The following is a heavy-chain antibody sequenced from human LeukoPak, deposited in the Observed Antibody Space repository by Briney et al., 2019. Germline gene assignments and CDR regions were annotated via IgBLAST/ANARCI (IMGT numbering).Heavy chain of an antibody. CDR1: GYSIISDYY. D-gene: IGHD3-10*01. CDR3: AREDYYGSGSHFDY. V-gene: IGHV4-38-2*02. Sequence: SETLSLTCTVSGYSIISDYYWGWIRQPPGKGLEWIGSIDYSGSTYYNPSLKSRVTISVDTSKNQFSLKLNSVTAADTAVYYCAREDYYGSGSHFDYWGQGTLVTVSS. CDR2: IDYSGST. J-gene: IGHJ4*02.